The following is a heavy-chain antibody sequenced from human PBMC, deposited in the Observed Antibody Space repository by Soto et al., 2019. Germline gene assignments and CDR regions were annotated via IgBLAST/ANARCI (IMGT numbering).Heavy chain of an antibody. CDR3: ARDQYRSGWYYY. Sequence: ASVKVSCKASGYTFTSYYMHWVRQAPGQGLECMGIINPSGGSTSYAQKFQGGVTMTRDTSTSTVYMELSSLRSEDTAVYYCARDQYRSGWYYYWGQGTLVTVSS. D-gene: IGHD6-19*01. V-gene: IGHV1-46*01. CDR1: GYTFTSYY. CDR2: INPSGGST. J-gene: IGHJ4*02.